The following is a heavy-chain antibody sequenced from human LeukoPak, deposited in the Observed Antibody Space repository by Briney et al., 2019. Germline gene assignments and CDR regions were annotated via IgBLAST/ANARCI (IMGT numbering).Heavy chain of an antibody. CDR2: IYHSGIT. CDR3: ARGITGDDAFDI. Sequence: SETLSLTCAVSGGSISSGGYSWSWIRQPPGKGLEWIGYIYHSGITYYNPSLKSRVTISVDRSKNQFSLKLSSVTAADTAVYYCARGITGDDAFDIWGQGTMVTVSS. D-gene: IGHD7-27*01. CDR1: GGSISSGGYS. J-gene: IGHJ3*02. V-gene: IGHV4-30-2*01.